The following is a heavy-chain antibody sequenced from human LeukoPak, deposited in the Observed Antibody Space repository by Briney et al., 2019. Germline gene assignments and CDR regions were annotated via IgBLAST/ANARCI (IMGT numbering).Heavy chain of an antibody. D-gene: IGHD3-10*01. V-gene: IGHV4-4*07. Sequence: SETLSLTCTVSGGSISGYYWSWIRQPAGKGLEWIGRIYTSGSTNYNPSLKSRVTMSVDTSKNQFSLKLSSVTAADAAVYYCARDQSYGSGSYFYYYFMDVWGEGTTVTISS. CDR2: IYTSGST. CDR3: ARDQSYGSGSYFYYYFMDV. J-gene: IGHJ6*03. CDR1: GGSISGYY.